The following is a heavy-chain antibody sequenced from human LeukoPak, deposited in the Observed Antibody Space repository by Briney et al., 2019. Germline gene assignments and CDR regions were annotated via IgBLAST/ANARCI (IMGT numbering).Heavy chain of an antibody. CDR2: INPNSGGT. J-gene: IGHJ5*02. D-gene: IGHD3-9*01. CDR3: ARDPHRDFDWLDLVGNWFDP. Sequence: GASVKVSCKASGYTFTGYYMHWVRQAPGQGLEWMGWINPNSGGTNYAQKFQGRVTMTRDTSISTAYMELSRLRSDDTAVYYCARDPHRDFDWLDLVGNWFDPWGQGTLVTVSS. CDR1: GYTFTGYY. V-gene: IGHV1-2*02.